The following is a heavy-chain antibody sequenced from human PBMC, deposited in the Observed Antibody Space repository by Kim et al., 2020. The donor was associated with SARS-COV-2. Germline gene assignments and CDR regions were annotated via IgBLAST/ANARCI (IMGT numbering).Heavy chain of an antibody. D-gene: IGHD6-13*01. CDR3: ARTLSSSWYFMDAFDI. CDR2: IYYSGST. Sequence: SETLSLTCTVSGGSISSSSYYWGWIRQPPGKGLEWIGSIYYSGSTYYNPSLKSRVTISVDTSKNQFSLKLSSVTAADTAVYYCARTLSSSWYFMDAFDIWGQGTIVTVSS. J-gene: IGHJ3*02. V-gene: IGHV4-39*01. CDR1: GGSISSSSYY.